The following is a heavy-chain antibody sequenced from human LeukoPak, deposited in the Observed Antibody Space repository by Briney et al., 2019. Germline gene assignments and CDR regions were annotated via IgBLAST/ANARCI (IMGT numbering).Heavy chain of an antibody. J-gene: IGHJ4*02. CDR3: ARVPQGSSWPYYFDY. D-gene: IGHD6-13*01. CDR1: GYTFTSYG. Sequence: ASVKVSCKASGYTFTSYGISWVRQALGQGLEWMGWISAYNGDTNYAQNFQGRVTITADRSTTTAYMELSSLRSEDTAVYYCARVPQGSSWPYYFDYWGQGTLVTVSS. CDR2: ISAYNGDT. V-gene: IGHV1-18*01.